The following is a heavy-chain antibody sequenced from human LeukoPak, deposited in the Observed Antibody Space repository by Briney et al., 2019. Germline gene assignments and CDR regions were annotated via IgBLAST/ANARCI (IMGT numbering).Heavy chain of an antibody. CDR1: GFTFKNFA. Sequence: GGSLRLSCAASGFTFKNFAMAWVRQAPEKNLEWFASITDSGDATGYTESVKGRFTISRDNSQGTVWLQMNSLRAEDTAIYYCAKSDCGSDGCKLYNYWAQGTQVTVSS. CDR2: ITDSGDAT. CDR3: AKSDCGSDGCKLYNY. D-gene: IGHD2-21*01. V-gene: IGHV3-23*01. J-gene: IGHJ4*02.